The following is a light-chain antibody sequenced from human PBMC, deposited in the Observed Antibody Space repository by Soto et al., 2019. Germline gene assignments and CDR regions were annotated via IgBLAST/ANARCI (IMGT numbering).Light chain of an antibody. Sequence: QSALTQPASVSGSPGQSINISCTGTSSDVGGYNYVSWYQHHPGEAPKLIIYDVSNRPSGVSNPFSGSKSGNTASLTISGLQPEDEADYYCSSYTTSNTRQIVFGTGTKLTVL. J-gene: IGLJ1*01. CDR2: DVS. V-gene: IGLV2-14*03. CDR1: SSDVGGYNY. CDR3: SSYTTSNTRQIV.